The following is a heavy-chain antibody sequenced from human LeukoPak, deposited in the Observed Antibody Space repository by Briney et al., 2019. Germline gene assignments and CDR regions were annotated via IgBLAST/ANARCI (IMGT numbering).Heavy chain of an antibody. CDR1: GFTFSRYA. CDR2: ISGSGDTT. Sequence: GGSLRLSCAASGFTFSRYAMSWVRQAPGKGLEWVSTISGSGDTTYFADSVKGRFIISRDNSKNTLSLQMNSLRAEDTAVYYCAKDGGLWVSAHWGDSWGRGTLVTVSS. V-gene: IGHV3-23*01. J-gene: IGHJ4*02. D-gene: IGHD7-27*01. CDR3: AKDGGLWVSAHWGDS.